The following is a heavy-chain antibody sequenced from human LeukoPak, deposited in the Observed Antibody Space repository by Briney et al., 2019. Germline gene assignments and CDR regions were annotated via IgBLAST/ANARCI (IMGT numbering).Heavy chain of an antibody. CDR2: IKQDGSQK. CDR1: GFTFTTYW. V-gene: IGHV3-7*01. J-gene: IGHJ4*02. Sequence: GGSLRLSCAASGFTFTTYWMTWVRQAPGKGRDWVANIKQDGSQKYYVDSVKGRFTISRDNAKNSLYLQMNSLKAEDTAVYYCARENWANDYWGQGTLVTVSS. CDR3: ARENWANDY. D-gene: IGHD7-27*01.